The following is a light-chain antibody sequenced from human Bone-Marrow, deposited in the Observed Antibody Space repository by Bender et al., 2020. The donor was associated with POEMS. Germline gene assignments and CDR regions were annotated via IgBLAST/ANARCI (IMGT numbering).Light chain of an antibody. CDR1: NSNIGTNA. V-gene: IGLV1-44*01. J-gene: IGLJ3*02. Sequence: QSVLTQPPSASGTPGQRVTISCSGSNSNIGTNAVNWYQQFQGTAPKLLIYSDNQRPSGVTDRLYAFKSGTSASLAISGLLSEDETEYYCAAWDAGLGGRVFGGGTKLTVL. CDR2: SDN. CDR3: AAWDAGLGGRV.